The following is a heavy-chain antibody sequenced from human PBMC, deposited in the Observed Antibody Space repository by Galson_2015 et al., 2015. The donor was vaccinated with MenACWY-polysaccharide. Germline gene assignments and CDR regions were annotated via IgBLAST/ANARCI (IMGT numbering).Heavy chain of an antibody. CDR2: VPHHGGHK. Sequence: SLRLSCAASGFTFSGFGMHWVRQAPGKGLEWVAAVPHHGGHKYYADSVKGRFTISRDNSKNTLYLQLNSLRPEDTAVYYCAKEPEGYFDWFYGMDVWGQGTTVTVSS. CDR1: GFTFSGFG. J-gene: IGHJ6*02. V-gene: IGHV3-30*18. CDR3: AKEPEGYFDWFYGMDV. D-gene: IGHD3-9*01.